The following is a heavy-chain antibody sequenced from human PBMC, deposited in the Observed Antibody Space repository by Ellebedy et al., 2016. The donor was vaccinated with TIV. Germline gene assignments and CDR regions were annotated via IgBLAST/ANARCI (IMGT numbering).Heavy chain of an antibody. V-gene: IGHV1-3*01. CDR3: ARERGFRGTWFDP. Sequence: ASVKVSCKASGYTFTSYAMHWVRQAPGQRLEWMGWINAGNGNTKYSQKFQGRVTITRDTSASTAYMELSSLRSEDTAAYYCARERGFRGTWFDPWGQGTLVTVSS. J-gene: IGHJ5*02. CDR2: INAGNGNT. CDR1: GYTFTSYA. D-gene: IGHD3-10*01.